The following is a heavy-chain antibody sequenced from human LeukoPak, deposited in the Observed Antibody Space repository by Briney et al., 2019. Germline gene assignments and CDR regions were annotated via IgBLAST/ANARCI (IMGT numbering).Heavy chain of an antibody. CDR3: ARVLRYCSGGNCYSGGLGYMDV. V-gene: IGHV3-7*01. CDR2: IKEDGSDR. J-gene: IGHJ6*03. D-gene: IGHD2-15*01. Sequence: GGSLRLSCAASAFTFSSYYMSWVRQAPGKGLEWVANIKEDGSDRNYVDSVKGRFTISRDNAKNSVYLQMNSLRDEDTAVYYCARVLRYCSGGNCYSGGLGYMDVWGKGTTVTISS. CDR1: AFTFSSYY.